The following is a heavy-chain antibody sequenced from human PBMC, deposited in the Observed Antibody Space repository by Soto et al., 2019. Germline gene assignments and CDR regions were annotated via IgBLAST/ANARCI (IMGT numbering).Heavy chain of an antibody. CDR3: AKLVIGYCSGNTCDDY. CDR1: GFTFSYG. CDR2: ISYDSSNK. J-gene: IGHJ4*02. Sequence: VQLLESGGGLIQPGGSLRLSCAASGFTFSYGIHWLRQAPGKGLEGVAYISYDSSNKFYGDSVKGRFTISRDNSKNTQSVQMNSLRAEDTAVYYCAKLVIGYCSGNTCDDYWGQGTLVAVS. D-gene: IGHD2-15*01. V-gene: IGHV3-30*18.